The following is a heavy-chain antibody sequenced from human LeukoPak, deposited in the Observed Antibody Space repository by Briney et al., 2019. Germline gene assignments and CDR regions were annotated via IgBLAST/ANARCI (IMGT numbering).Heavy chain of an antibody. Sequence: PGGSLRLSCAASGFTFSSYAMSWVRQAPGKGLEWVSAISGSGGSTYYADSVKGRFTISRDNSKNTLYLQMNSLRAEDTAVYYCAKDSGYGDYRVGYYFDYWGRGTLVTVYS. V-gene: IGHV3-23*01. J-gene: IGHJ4*02. CDR2: ISGSGGST. CDR1: GFTFSSYA. CDR3: AKDSGYGDYRVGYYFDY. D-gene: IGHD4-17*01.